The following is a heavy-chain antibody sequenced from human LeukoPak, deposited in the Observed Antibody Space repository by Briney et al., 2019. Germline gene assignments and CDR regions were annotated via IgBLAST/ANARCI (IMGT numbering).Heavy chain of an antibody. CDR1: GYTFTGYY. V-gene: IGHV1-46*01. CDR3: AGHSDLGSGSHYPYYYLMDV. D-gene: IGHD3-10*01. CDR2: INPSGGAT. Sequence: ASVKVSCKASGYTFTGYYMHWVRQAPGQGLEWMGIINPSGGATSYAQKFQGRVAMIGDTSTSTVYMQMSSLRIDDTAVYYCAGHSDLGSGSHYPYYYLMDVWGQGTTVTVSS. J-gene: IGHJ6*02.